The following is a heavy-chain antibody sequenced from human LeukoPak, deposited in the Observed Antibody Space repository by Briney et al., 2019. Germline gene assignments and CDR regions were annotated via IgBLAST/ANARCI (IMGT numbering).Heavy chain of an antibody. J-gene: IGHJ5*02. V-gene: IGHV3-23*01. Sequence: GGSLRLSCAASGFTFSSYAMGWVRQAPGKGLEWVSAISGSGGSTYYAACVKGRFTISRDNPKNPLYLQMHRLRAEDTAVYYSAKDENYYHSSLTSDYSVPDNWFAPWGQGTLVTVSS. CDR2: ISGSGGST. CDR1: GFTFSSYA. D-gene: IGHD3-22*01. CDR3: AKDENYYHSSLTSDYSVPDNWFAP.